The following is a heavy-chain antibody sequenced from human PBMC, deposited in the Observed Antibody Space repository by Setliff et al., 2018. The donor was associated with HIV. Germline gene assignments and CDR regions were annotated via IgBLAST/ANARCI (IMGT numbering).Heavy chain of an antibody. D-gene: IGHD6-6*01. CDR2: INPNTGST. CDR1: GYIFTDYY. V-gene: IGHV1-2*02. CDR3: ARGANFPYSSSSDY. Sequence: RASVKVSCKASGYIFTDYYIHWVRQAPGQGLEWVGFINPNTGSTNYPQKFQGRVTMTGDTSISAAFLELSSLTSDDTAVYYCARGANFPYSSSSDYWGQGALVTVSS. J-gene: IGHJ4*02.